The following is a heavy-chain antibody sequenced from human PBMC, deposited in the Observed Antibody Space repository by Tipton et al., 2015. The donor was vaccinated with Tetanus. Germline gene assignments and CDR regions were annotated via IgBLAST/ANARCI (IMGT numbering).Heavy chain of an antibody. Sequence: LRLSCAVYGGSFSNYYWSWIRQPPGKGLEWIGEVHPSGSTSYNPSLESRVTISVDTSKNQFSLELNSVTAADTAVYYCARRGGDFLTGYYDSWGQGTLVTVSS. J-gene: IGHJ4*02. CDR1: GGSFSNYY. CDR3: ARRGGDFLTGYYDS. D-gene: IGHD3-9*01. V-gene: IGHV4-34*01. CDR2: VHPSGST.